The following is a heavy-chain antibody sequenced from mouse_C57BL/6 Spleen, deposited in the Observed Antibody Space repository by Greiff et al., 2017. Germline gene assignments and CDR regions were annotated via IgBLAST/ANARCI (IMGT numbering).Heavy chain of an antibody. J-gene: IGHJ4*01. CDR1: GYTFTSYG. D-gene: IGHD2-5*01. CDR2: IYPRSGNT. Sequence: QVQLKQSGAELARPGASVKLSCKASGYTFTSYGISWVKQRTGQGLEWIGEIYPRSGNTYYNEKFKGKATLTADKSSSTEYMELRSLTSEDSAVYFCARYSNFIAMDYWGQGTSVTVSS. V-gene: IGHV1-81*01. CDR3: ARYSNFIAMDY.